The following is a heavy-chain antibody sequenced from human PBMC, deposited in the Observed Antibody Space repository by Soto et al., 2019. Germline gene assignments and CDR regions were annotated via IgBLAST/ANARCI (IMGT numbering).Heavy chain of an antibody. J-gene: IGHJ5*02. V-gene: IGHV4-31*02. CDR2: ISYSGST. Sequence: SWTQSVTSKVSGGSMTPVHNCWSWIRRPPGKGLEWIGFISYSGSTYCNPSLMRRLTISPDTSTNRFSLKLTSVTAADWAVYYCAREEAARIQRWFDPWGQGTLVTVSS. CDR1: GGSMTPVHNC. CDR3: AREEAARIQRWFDP. D-gene: IGHD6-6*01.